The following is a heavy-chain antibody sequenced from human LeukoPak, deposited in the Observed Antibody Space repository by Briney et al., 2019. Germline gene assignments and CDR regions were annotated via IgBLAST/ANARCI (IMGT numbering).Heavy chain of an antibody. CDR2: INADSGNT. Sequence: APVKVSCKASGYTFTEYAMHWVRLAPGHGLEWMGWINADSGNTESSQKFQGRVTITTDESTSTAYMELSSLRSEDTAVYYCARDLTYGGNTGRYFDYWGQGTLVTVSS. V-gene: IGHV1-3*01. CDR1: GYTFTEYA. D-gene: IGHD4-23*01. CDR3: ARDLTYGGNTGRYFDY. J-gene: IGHJ4*02.